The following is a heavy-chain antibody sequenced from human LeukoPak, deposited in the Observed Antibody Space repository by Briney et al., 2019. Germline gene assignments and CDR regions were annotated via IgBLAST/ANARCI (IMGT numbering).Heavy chain of an antibody. Sequence: SETLSLTCSVSGDSISSYYWSWIRQPPGKGLEWIGNIYYSGSPNYNPSLKSRVTISLDTSENQFSLRLSSVTAADTAVYYCTRDRRAAGSIFDYWGRGTLVTVSS. D-gene: IGHD6-13*01. V-gene: IGHV4-59*01. CDR1: GDSISSYY. J-gene: IGHJ4*02. CDR3: TRDRRAAGSIFDY. CDR2: IYYSGSP.